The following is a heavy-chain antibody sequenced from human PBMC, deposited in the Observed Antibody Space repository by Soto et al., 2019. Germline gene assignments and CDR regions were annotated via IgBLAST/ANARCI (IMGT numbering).Heavy chain of an antibody. D-gene: IGHD1-1*01. CDR3: AKAFTDAWPNDRFDS. Sequence: PGGSLRLSCAASGSTFSNYVMTWVRQPPGKGLEWVSAMDMNSSGGDTYYADSVKGRFTISRDDSRNTLYLQMDNLRADDTALYHCAKAFTDAWPNDRFDSWGPGTLVTVSS. V-gene: IGHV3-23*01. CDR1: GSTFSNYV. CDR2: MDMNSSGGDT. J-gene: IGHJ5*01.